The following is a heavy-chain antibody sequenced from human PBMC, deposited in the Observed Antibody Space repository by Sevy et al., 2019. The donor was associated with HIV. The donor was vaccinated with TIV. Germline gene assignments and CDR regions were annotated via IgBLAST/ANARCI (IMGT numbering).Heavy chain of an antibody. V-gene: IGHV3-49*03. D-gene: IGHD3-22*01. CDR1: GFTFGDYA. CDR3: TRPATVYDSSGYYQGVY. J-gene: IGHJ4*02. Sequence: GGSLRLSCTASGFTFGDYAMSWFRQAPGKGLEWVGFIRSKAYGGTTEYAASVKGRFTISRDDSKSIAYLQMNSLKTEDTAVYYCTRPATVYDSSGYYQGVYWGQGPLVTVSS. CDR2: IRSKAYGGTT.